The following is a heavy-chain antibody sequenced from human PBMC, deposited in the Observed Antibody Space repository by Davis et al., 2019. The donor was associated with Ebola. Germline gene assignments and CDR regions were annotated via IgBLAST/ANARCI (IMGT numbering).Heavy chain of an antibody. CDR1: GFTFSSYW. CDR2: IWYDGSNK. V-gene: IGHV3-33*08. Sequence: GGSLRLSCAASGFTFSSYWMSWVRQAPGKGLEWVAVIWYDGSNKYYADSVKGRFTISRDNAKNSLYLQMNSLRAEDTAVYYCARERYGSGSYYFDYWGQGTLVTVSS. CDR3: ARERYGSGSYYFDY. D-gene: IGHD3-10*01. J-gene: IGHJ4*02.